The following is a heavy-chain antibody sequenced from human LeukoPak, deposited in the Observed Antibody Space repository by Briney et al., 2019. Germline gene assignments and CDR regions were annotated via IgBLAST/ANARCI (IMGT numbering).Heavy chain of an antibody. CDR1: GGSISSGSYY. D-gene: IGHD3-10*01. J-gene: IGHJ5*02. CDR3: AREGLNMVRGVIPKEAWGWFDP. V-gene: IGHV4-61*02. CDR2: IYSSGST. Sequence: SETLSLTCTVSGGSISSGSYYWNWIRQPAGKGLEWIGRIYSSGSTKYNPSLKSRVTISVDTSKNQFSLKLNSVTAADTAVYYCAREGLNMVRGVIPKEAWGWFDPWGQGTLVTVSS.